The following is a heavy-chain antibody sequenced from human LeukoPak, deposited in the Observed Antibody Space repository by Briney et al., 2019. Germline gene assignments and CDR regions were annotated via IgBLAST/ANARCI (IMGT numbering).Heavy chain of an antibody. D-gene: IGHD2-15*01. J-gene: IGHJ4*02. CDR2: IYYSGST. Sequence: SETLSLTCAVYGGSFSGYYWSWIRQPPGKGLEWIGYIYYSGSTYYNPSLKSRVTISVDTSKNQFSLKLSSVTAADTAVYYCARVGGVGYFDYWGQGTLVTVSS. V-gene: IGHV4-30-4*08. CDR1: GGSFSGYY. CDR3: ARVGGVGYFDY.